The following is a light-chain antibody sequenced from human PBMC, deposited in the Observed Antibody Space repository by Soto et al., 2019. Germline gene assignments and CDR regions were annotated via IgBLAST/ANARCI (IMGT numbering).Light chain of an antibody. CDR3: QQYGSSGT. CDR1: QSVSKNY. Sequence: EIVLTQSPGTLSLSPGERATLSCRASQSVSKNYLAWYQQKPGQAPRVLIYGASNRATGIPDRFSGIGSGTDFTLTISRMEPEDFAVYYCQQYGSSGTFGQGTKVDIK. CDR2: GAS. J-gene: IGKJ1*01. V-gene: IGKV3-20*01.